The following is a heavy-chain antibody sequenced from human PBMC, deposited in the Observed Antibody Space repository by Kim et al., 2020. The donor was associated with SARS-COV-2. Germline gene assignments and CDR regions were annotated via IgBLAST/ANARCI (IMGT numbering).Heavy chain of an antibody. Sequence: GGSLRLSCAASGFTFSSYDMHWVRQATGKGLEWVSAIGTGGDTYYPGSVKGRFTISRENAKNSLYLQMNSLRAGDTAVYYCATGRRFDAFDIWGQGTMVT. CDR3: ATGRRFDAFDI. CDR1: GFTFSSYD. J-gene: IGHJ3*02. V-gene: IGHV3-13*04. CDR2: IGTGGDT. D-gene: IGHD4-17*01.